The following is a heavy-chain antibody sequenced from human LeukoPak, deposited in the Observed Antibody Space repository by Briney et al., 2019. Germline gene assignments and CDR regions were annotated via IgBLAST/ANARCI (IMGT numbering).Heavy chain of an antibody. CDR3: ARTIVVVPAAIYSWFDP. J-gene: IGHJ5*02. Sequence: ASVKVSCKASGGTFSSYAISWVRQAPGQGLEWMGGIIPIFGTANYAQKFQGRVTTTADESTSTAYMELSSLRSEDTAVYYCARTIVVVPAAIYSWFDPWGQGTLVTVSS. CDR1: GGTFSSYA. D-gene: IGHD2-2*01. CDR2: IIPIFGTA. V-gene: IGHV1-69*13.